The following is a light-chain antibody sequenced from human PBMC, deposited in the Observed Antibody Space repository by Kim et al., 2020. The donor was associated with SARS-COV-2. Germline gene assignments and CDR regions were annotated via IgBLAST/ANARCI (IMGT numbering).Light chain of an antibody. V-gene: IGKV3-15*01. CDR2: GAS. J-gene: IGKJ2*01. CDR1: QSISTN. Sequence: SVPPGERATLSCRASQSISTNLAWYQQKPGQAPRLLIYGASSRATGFPARFSGSGSGTEFTVTISSLQSEDFAVYYCQQYDNRPFTFGQGTKLEI. CDR3: QQYDNRPFT.